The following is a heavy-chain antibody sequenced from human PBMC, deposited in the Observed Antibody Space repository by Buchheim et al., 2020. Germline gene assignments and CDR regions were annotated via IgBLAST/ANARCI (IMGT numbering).Heavy chain of an antibody. J-gene: IGHJ5*02. Sequence: QVQLVESGGGVVQPGRSLRLSCAASGFAFSSYGMYWVRQAPGKGLEWVAVISYDGSNKYYADSVKGRFTISRDNSKNTLYLQMNSLRAEDTAVYYCAKAVGYSYDRWGQGTL. CDR2: ISYDGSNK. CDR3: AKAVGYSYDR. V-gene: IGHV3-30*18. CDR1: GFAFSSYG. D-gene: IGHD5-18*01.